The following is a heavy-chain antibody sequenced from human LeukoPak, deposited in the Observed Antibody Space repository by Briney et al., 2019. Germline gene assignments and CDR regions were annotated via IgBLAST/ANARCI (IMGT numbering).Heavy chain of an antibody. D-gene: IGHD4-11*01. V-gene: IGHV3-21*01. CDR2: ISSSSSYI. Sequence: GGSLRLSCAASGFTFSSYAMSWVRQAPGKGLEWVSSISSSSSYIYYADSVKGRFTISRDNAKNSLYLQMNSLRAEDTAVYYCARESPTAAYDYWGQGTLVTVSS. CDR3: ARESPTAAYDY. CDR1: GFTFSSYA. J-gene: IGHJ4*02.